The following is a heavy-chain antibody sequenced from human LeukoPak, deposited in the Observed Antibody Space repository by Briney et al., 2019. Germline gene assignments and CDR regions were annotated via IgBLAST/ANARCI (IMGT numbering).Heavy chain of an antibody. CDR1: GYTLTELS. Sequence: ASVKVSCKVSGYTLTELSMHWVRQAPGKGLEWMGGFDPEDGETIYAQKFQGRVTMTEDTSTDTAYMELSSLRSEDTAVYYCATSFIAAAAYDYWGQGTLVTVSS. J-gene: IGHJ4*02. CDR3: ATSFIAAAAYDY. D-gene: IGHD6-13*01. V-gene: IGHV1-24*01. CDR2: FDPEDGET.